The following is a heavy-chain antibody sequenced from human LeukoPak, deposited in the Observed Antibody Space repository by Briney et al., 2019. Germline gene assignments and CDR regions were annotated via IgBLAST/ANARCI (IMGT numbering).Heavy chain of an antibody. V-gene: IGHV3-21*01. D-gene: IGHD1-26*01. J-gene: IGHJ4*02. CDR3: ARVVGATTSAYYFDY. Sequence: GGSLRLSCAASGFTFSSYSMNWVRQAPGKGLEWVSSISSSSSYIYYADSVNGRFTISRDNAKNSLYLQMNSLRAEDTAVYYCARVVGATTSAYYFDYWGQGTLVTVSS. CDR2: ISSSSSYI. CDR1: GFTFSSYS.